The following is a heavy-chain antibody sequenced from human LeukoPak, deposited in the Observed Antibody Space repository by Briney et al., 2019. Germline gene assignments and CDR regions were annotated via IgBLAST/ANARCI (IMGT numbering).Heavy chain of an antibody. D-gene: IGHD3-10*01. J-gene: IGHJ3*02. V-gene: IGHV3-30*04. CDR3: AGEGPGGAFDI. Sequence: GGSLRLSCGASGFIFSDYAMHWVRQAPGKGLEWVATIPYDGRNKYYADSVKGRFFISRDNSLYLEMNSLRADDTALYYCAGEGPGGAFDIWGQGTMVTVSS. CDR1: GFIFSDYA. CDR2: IPYDGRNK.